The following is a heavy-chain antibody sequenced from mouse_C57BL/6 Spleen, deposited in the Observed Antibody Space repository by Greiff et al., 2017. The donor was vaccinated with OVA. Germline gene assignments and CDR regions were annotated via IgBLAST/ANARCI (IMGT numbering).Heavy chain of an antibody. J-gene: IGHJ1*03. V-gene: IGHV5-16*01. D-gene: IGHD2-4*01. CDR3: ARSLYDYEGYFDV. Sequence: EVMLVESEGGLVQPGSSMKLSCTASGFTFSDYYMAWVRQVPEKGLEWVANINYDGSSTYYLDSLKSRFIISRDNAKNILYLQMSSLKSEDTATYYCARSLYDYEGYFDVWGTGTTVTVSS. CDR1: GFTFSDYY. CDR2: INYDGSST.